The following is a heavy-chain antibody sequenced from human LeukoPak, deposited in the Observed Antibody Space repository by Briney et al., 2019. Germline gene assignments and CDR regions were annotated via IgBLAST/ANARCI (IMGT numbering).Heavy chain of an antibody. CDR3: ARVPGI. CDR1: GFTFSRYN. J-gene: IGHJ4*02. Sequence: GGSLRLSCAASGFTFSRYNMNWVRQAPGKGLEWVSSISGSSSYIYYADSVKGRFTISRDNSKNTLYLQMNSLRAEDTAVYYCARVPGIWGQGTLVTVSS. D-gene: IGHD1-14*01. V-gene: IGHV3-21*01. CDR2: ISGSSSYI.